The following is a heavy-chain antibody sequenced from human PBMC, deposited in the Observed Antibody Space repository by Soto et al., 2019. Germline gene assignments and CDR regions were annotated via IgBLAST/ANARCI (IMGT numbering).Heavy chain of an antibody. CDR3: ARLSSSMVRGVMTETDY. Sequence: SVKVSCKASGGTFSSYAISWVRQAPGQGLEWMGGIIPIFGTANYAQKFQGRVTITADESTSTAYMELSSLRSEDTAVYYCARLSSSMVRGVMTETDYWGQGTLVTVSS. D-gene: IGHD3-10*01. CDR2: IIPIFGTA. V-gene: IGHV1-69*13. J-gene: IGHJ4*02. CDR1: GGTFSSYA.